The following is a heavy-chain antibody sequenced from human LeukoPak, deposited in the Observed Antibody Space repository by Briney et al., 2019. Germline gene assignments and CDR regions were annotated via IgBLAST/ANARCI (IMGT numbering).Heavy chain of an antibody. Sequence: PSETLSLTCTVSGGSISSYYWSWIRQPPGKGLEWIGYIYYSGSTNYNPSLKSRVTISVDTSKNQFSLKLSSVTAADTAVYYCARDEWVRSATDYYYYGMDVRGQGTTVTVSS. J-gene: IGHJ6*02. V-gene: IGHV4-59*01. CDR2: IYYSGST. CDR1: GGSISSYY. D-gene: IGHD3-10*01. CDR3: ARDEWVRSATDYYYYGMDV.